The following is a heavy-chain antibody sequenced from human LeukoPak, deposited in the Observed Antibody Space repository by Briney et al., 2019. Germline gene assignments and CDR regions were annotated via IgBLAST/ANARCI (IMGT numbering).Heavy chain of an antibody. Sequence: GESLKISCKGSEYSFATYWIGWVRQMPGQGLEWMGIIFPGDSDTRYSPSFQGQVTISADKSISTAYLQWSSLKASDTAMYYCALSDYYYGMDVWGQGTTVTVSS. V-gene: IGHV5-51*01. D-gene: IGHD3-16*01. CDR3: ALSDYYYGMDV. J-gene: IGHJ6*02. CDR1: EYSFATYW. CDR2: IFPGDSDT.